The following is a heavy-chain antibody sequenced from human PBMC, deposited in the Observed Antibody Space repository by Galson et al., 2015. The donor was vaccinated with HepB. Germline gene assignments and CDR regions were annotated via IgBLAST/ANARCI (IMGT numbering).Heavy chain of an antibody. CDR1: GFTFSSYA. Sequence: SLRLSCAASGFTFSSYAMSWVRQAPGKGLEWVSAISGSGGSTYYADSVKGRFTISRDNSKNTLYLQMDSLRAEDTAVYYCAKDGSYTMIVVVDHDAFDIWGQGTMVTVSS. CDR2: ISGSGGST. V-gene: IGHV3-23*01. D-gene: IGHD3-22*01. CDR3: AKDGSYTMIVVVDHDAFDI. J-gene: IGHJ3*02.